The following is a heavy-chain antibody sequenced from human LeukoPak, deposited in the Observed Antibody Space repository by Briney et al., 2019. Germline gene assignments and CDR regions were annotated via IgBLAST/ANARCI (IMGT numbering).Heavy chain of an antibody. CDR2: IYYSGST. CDR1: GGSISSSSYY. D-gene: IGHD6-13*01. Sequence: SETLSLTCTVSGGSISSSSYYWGWIRQPPGKGLEWIGSIYYSGSTYYNPSLKSRVTISVDTYKNQFSLKLSSVTAADTAVYYCARLIGSSSWYLATYFDYWGQGTLVTVSS. CDR3: ARLIGSSSWYLATYFDY. J-gene: IGHJ4*02. V-gene: IGHV4-39*01.